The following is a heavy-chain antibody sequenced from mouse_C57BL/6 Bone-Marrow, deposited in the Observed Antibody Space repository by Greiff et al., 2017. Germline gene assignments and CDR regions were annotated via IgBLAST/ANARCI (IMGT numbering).Heavy chain of an antibody. J-gene: IGHJ1*03. V-gene: IGHV1-64*01. CDR2: IHPNSGST. Sequence: QVQLQQSGAELVKPGASVKLSCKASGYTFTSYWMHWVKQRPGQGLEWIGMIHPNSGSTNYNEKFKSKATLTVDKSSSTAYMQLSSLTSEDSEVYYCATTYGSSPWYFDVWGTGTTVTVSS. CDR1: GYTFTSYW. CDR3: ATTYGSSPWYFDV. D-gene: IGHD1-1*01.